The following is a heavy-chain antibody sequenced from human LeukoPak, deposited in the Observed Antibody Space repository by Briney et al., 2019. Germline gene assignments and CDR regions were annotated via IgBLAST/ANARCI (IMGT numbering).Heavy chain of an antibody. CDR1: GFTFSSYA. Sequence: PGGSLRLSCAASGFTFSSYAMSWVRQAPGGGLEWVSAISGSGDTTYHADSVKGRFTISRDNSENRLSLQMDSLRGEDTAVYFCAKDTTAWWYHRAYMDVWGKGTTVTVSS. V-gene: IGHV3-23*01. D-gene: IGHD2-15*01. CDR3: AKDTTAWWYHRAYMDV. J-gene: IGHJ6*03. CDR2: ISGSGDTT.